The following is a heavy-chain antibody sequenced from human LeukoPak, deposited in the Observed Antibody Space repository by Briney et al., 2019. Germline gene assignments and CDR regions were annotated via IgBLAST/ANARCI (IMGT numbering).Heavy chain of an antibody. Sequence: SETLSLTCTVSGGSISSYYWSWIRQPPGKGLEWIGYIYYSGSTNYNPSLKSRVTISVDTSRNQFSLKLSSVTAADTAVYYCATMTTVTTSFDYWGQGTLVTVSS. D-gene: IGHD4-17*01. V-gene: IGHV4-59*01. CDR1: GGSISSYY. CDR2: IYYSGST. J-gene: IGHJ4*02. CDR3: ATMTTVTTSFDY.